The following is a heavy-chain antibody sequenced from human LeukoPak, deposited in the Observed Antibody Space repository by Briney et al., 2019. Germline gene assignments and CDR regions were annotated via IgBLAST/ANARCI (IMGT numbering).Heavy chain of an antibody. CDR1: GFTFSSYG. J-gene: IGHJ4*02. V-gene: IGHV3-30*02. Sequence: GGSLRLSCAASGFTFSSYGMHWVRQAPGKGLEWVAFIRYDGSNKYYADSVKGRFTISRDNSKNTLYLQMNSLRAEDTAVYYCAKGAMVWSLCSFDYWGQGTLVTVSS. CDR2: IRYDGSNK. D-gene: IGHD5-18*01. CDR3: AKGAMVWSLCSFDY.